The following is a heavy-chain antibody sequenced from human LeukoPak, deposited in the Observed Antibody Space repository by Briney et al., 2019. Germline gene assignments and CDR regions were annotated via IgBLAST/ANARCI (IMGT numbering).Heavy chain of an antibody. CDR2: ISYDGSNK. CDR1: GFIFSNYV. CDR3: ARVSSSSWLDAFDI. D-gene: IGHD6-13*01. V-gene: IGHV3-30-3*01. J-gene: IGHJ3*02. Sequence: GGSLRLSCAASGFIFSNYVMIWVRQAPGKGLEWVAVISYDGSNKYYADSVKGRFTISRDNSKNTLYLQMNSLRAEDTAVYYCARVSSSSWLDAFDIWGQGTMVTVSS.